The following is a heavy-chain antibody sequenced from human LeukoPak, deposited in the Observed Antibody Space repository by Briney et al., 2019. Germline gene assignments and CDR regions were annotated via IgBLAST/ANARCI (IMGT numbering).Heavy chain of an antibody. D-gene: IGHD2-2*01. V-gene: IGHV4-59*01. CDR2: IYYSGST. Sequence: SETLSLTCSVSGVSISTYYWSWIRQPPGKGLEWIGYIYYSGSTNYNPSLKSRVTISVDTSKNQFSLKLSSVTAADTAVYYCAREDIVVVPAARLVSWFDPWGQGTLVTVSS. CDR3: AREDIVVVPAARLVSWFDP. J-gene: IGHJ5*02. CDR1: GVSISTYY.